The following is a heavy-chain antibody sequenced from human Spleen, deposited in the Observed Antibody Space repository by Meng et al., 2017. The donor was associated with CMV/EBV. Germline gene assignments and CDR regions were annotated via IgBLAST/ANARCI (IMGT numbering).Heavy chain of an antibody. V-gene: IGHV4-59*01. J-gene: IGHJ4*02. D-gene: IGHD6-13*01. CDR2: IYCSGST. CDR1: GGSISSYY. CDR3: ARGATTTAAGILDY. Sequence: GSLRLSCPVPGGSISSYYWSWLRQPPGKGLEWIGYIYCSGSTNYNPSLKSRVTISVDTSRNQFSLKLSSVTAADTALHYCARGATTTAAGILDYWGQGTLVTVSS.